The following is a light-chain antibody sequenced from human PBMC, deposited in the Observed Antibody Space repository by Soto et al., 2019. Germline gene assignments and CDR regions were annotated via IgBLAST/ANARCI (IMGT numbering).Light chain of an antibody. J-gene: IGKJ1*01. Sequence: DIVMTPTPPSPVLVLGERATTHSSSSRRGLYNSKNNSYLAWYQQKPGQSPRVLIYCASTRDSGIPARFSGSGSGTDFTLTIGNLQSEDVAVYYCQQYNSRPLTFGQGTKVDIK. V-gene: IGKV4-1*01. CDR3: QQYNSRPLT. CDR1: RRGLYNSKNNSY. CDR2: CAS.